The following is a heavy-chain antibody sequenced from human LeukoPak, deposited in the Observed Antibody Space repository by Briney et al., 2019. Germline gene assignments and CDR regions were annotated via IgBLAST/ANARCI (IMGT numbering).Heavy chain of an antibody. CDR3: AKDWENGYSSGWHPFDY. V-gene: IGHV3-23*01. CDR1: RFSLSSYA. J-gene: IGHJ4*02. CDR2: IRGSVGST. D-gene: IGHD6-19*01. Sequence: PGGGLRLSCVPSRFSLSSYAMRWVRQAPGKGLGWVSAIRGSVGSTYYADSVKGRFTISRDNSKNTLYLQMNSLRAEDTAVYYCAKDWENGYSSGWHPFDYWGQGTLVTVSS.